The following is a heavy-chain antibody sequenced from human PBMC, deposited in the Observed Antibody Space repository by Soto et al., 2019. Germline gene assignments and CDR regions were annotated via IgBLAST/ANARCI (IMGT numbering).Heavy chain of an antibody. Sequence: TSETLSLTCTVSGGSISSYYWSWIRQPPGKGLEWIGYIYYSGSTNYNPSLKSRVTISVDTSKNQFSLKLSSVTAADTAVYYCARVREFYYMDVWGKGTTVTVSS. V-gene: IGHV4-59*01. D-gene: IGHD3-3*01. CDR2: IYYSGST. CDR3: ARVREFYYMDV. J-gene: IGHJ6*03. CDR1: GGSISSYY.